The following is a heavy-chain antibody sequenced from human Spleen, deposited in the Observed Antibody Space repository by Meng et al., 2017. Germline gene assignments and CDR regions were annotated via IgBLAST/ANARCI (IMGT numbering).Heavy chain of an antibody. CDR3: ARDFDYRGYGDNWFDP. D-gene: IGHD4-11*01. Sequence: QVHMQESGPGLVKPSGTLSLPCTVSGGSISNYYWSWIRQPAGKGLEWIGRIYTSGSTNYNPSLKSRVTMSVDTSKNQFSLKLSSVTAADTAVYYCARDFDYRGYGDNWFDPWGQGTLVTVSS. CDR2: IYTSGST. CDR1: GGSISNYY. J-gene: IGHJ5*02. V-gene: IGHV4-4*07.